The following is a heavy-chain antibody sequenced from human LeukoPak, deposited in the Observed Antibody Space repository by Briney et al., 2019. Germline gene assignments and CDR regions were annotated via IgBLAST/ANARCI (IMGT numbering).Heavy chain of an antibody. CDR1: GFTFSNYN. CDR2: ISSSSSYI. V-gene: IGHV3-21*01. J-gene: IGHJ4*02. CDR3: ARDSPYGTAGY. D-gene: IGHD2-8*02. Sequence: GGSLRLSCAASGFTFSNYNMNWVRQAPGKGLEWVSSISSSSSYIYYADSVKGRFTISRDNTKNSRYLQMNSLRAEDTAVYYCARDSPYGTAGYWGQGTLVTVSS.